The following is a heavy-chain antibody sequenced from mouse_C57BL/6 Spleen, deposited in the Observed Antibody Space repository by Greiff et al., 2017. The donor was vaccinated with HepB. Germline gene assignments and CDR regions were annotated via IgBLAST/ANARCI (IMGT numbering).Heavy chain of an antibody. CDR3: ARNDGPWYFDV. D-gene: IGHD2-3*01. J-gene: IGHJ1*03. V-gene: IGHV1-22*01. Sequence: EVKLQESGPELVKPGASVKMSCKASGYTFTDYNMHWVKQSHGKSLEWIGYINPNNGGTSYNQKFKGKATLTVNKSSSTAYMELRSLTSEDSAVYYCARNDGPWYFDVWGTGTTVTVSS. CDR2: INPNNGGT. CDR1: GYTFTDYN.